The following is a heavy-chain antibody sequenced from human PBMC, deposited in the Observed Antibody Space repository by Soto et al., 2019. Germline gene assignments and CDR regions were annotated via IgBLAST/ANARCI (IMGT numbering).Heavy chain of an antibody. CDR1: GGSISSGGYY. CDR3: ARNSHDYVSHFDI. J-gene: IGHJ3*02. Sequence: SETLSLTCTVSGGSISSGGYYWSWIRQHPGKGLEWIGYIYYSGSTYYNPSLKSRVTISVDTSKNQFSLKLSSVTAADTAVYYCARNSHDYVSHFDIWGQGTMVTVSS. D-gene: IGHD4-17*01. V-gene: IGHV4-31*03. CDR2: IYYSGST.